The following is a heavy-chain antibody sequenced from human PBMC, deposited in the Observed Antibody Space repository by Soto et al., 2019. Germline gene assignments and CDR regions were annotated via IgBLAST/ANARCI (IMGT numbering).Heavy chain of an antibody. V-gene: IGHV6-1*01. D-gene: IGHD3-10*01. CDR2: TYYRSKWYN. CDR3: ARGHYGSGSYRYYFDY. Sequence: LQTLSLTCAISGDSVSSNSAAWNWIRQSPSRGLEWLGRTYYRSKWYNDYAVSVKSRITINPDTSKNQFSLQLNSVTPEDTAVYYCARGHYGSGSYRYYFDYWGQGTLVTVSS. J-gene: IGHJ4*02. CDR1: GDSVSSNSAA.